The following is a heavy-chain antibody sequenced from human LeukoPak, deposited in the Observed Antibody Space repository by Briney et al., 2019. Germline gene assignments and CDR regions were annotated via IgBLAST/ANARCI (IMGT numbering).Heavy chain of an antibody. D-gene: IGHD6-19*01. CDR3: ARGYAIAVAGWFDP. Sequence: PGRSLRLSCAASGFTFSSYAMHWVRQAPGKGLEWVAVISYDGSNKYYADSVKGRFTISRDNSKNTLYLQMNSLRAEDTAVYYCARGYAIAVAGWFDPWGQGTLVTVSS. CDR2: ISYDGSNK. V-gene: IGHV3-30*04. CDR1: GFTFSSYA. J-gene: IGHJ5*02.